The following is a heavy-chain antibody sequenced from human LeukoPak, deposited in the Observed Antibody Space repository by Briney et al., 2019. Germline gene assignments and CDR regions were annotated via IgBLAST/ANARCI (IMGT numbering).Heavy chain of an antibody. V-gene: IGHV4-59*01. J-gene: IGHJ5*02. CDR3: ARARDGHINNWFDP. D-gene: IGHD5-24*01. Sequence: SETLSLTCTVSGGSINSYYWSWIRQPPGKGLEWIGYIYYSGSTNYNPSLKSRVTISVDMSKNQFSLKMSSVTAADTAVYYCARARDGHINNWFDPWGQGTLVIVSS. CDR1: GGSINSYY. CDR2: IYYSGST.